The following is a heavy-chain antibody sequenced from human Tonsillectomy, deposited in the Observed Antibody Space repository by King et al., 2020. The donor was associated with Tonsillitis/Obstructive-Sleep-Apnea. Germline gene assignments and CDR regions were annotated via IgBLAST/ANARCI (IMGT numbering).Heavy chain of an antibody. CDR1: GFTFSNYW. Sequence: VQLVESGGGLVQPGGSLRLSCAASGFTFSNYWMSWVRQAPGKGLEWVANIKQDGSEKYYVDSVKGRFTISRDNAKNSLYLQMNSLRAEDTAVYYCARDKAIAVALVAYWGPGTLCSVSS. V-gene: IGHV3-7*01. CDR2: IKQDGSEK. D-gene: IGHD6-19*01. CDR3: ARDKAIAVALVAY. J-gene: IGHJ4*02.